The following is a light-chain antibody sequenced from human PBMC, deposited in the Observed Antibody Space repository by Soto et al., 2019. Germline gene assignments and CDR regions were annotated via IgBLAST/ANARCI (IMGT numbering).Light chain of an antibody. V-gene: IGKV1-39*01. Sequence: DIQMTQSPSSLSASLGDRVTITCRPSESIRNELNWFQQRPGKAPRLLMYDTFTLQSGVPSRFSGSVSGTEFSLTISSLQAGDSAIYYCQQSFTTPWTFGQGTKVEI. CDR3: QQSFTTPWT. J-gene: IGKJ1*01. CDR2: DTF. CDR1: ESIRNE.